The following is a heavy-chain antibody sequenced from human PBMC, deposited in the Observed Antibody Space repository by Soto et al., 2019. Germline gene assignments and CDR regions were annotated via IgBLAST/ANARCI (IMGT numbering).Heavy chain of an antibody. Sequence: SETLSLTCTVSGGSISSGGYYWSWIRQHPGKGLEWIGYIYYSGSTYYNPSLKSRVTISVDTSKNQFSLKLSSVTAADTAVYYCAGDYGGNSRFDPWGQGTLVTVPS. CDR2: IYYSGST. CDR3: AGDYGGNSRFDP. CDR1: GGSISSGGYY. J-gene: IGHJ5*02. D-gene: IGHD4-17*01. V-gene: IGHV4-31*03.